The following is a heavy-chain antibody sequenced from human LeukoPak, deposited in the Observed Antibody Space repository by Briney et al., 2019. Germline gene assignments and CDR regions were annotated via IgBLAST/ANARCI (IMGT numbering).Heavy chain of an antibody. CDR2: INPNSGGT. CDR3: ARPGSVVGGSYGAVY. J-gene: IGHJ4*02. CDR1: GYTFTGYY. Sequence: ASVQVSCKASGYTFTGYYMHWVRQAPGQGLEWMGWINPNSGGTNYAQKFQGRVTMTRDTSISTAYMELSRLRSDDTAVSYCARPGSVVGGSYGAVYWGQGTLVTVSS. V-gene: IGHV1-2*02. D-gene: IGHD1-26*01.